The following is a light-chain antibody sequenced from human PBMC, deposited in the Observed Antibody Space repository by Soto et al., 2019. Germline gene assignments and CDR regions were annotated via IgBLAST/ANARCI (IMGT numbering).Light chain of an antibody. CDR1: SSNIGNNY. Sequence: QSVLTQPPSVSAAPGQKVTISCSGSSSNIGNNYVSWYQQLPGTAPKLLIYDNNKRPSGIPGRFSGSKSVPSATLGITGLQTGDEADYYCGTWDSSLSAVVFGGGTQLTVL. CDR3: GTWDSSLSAVV. V-gene: IGLV1-51*01. J-gene: IGLJ2*01. CDR2: DNN.